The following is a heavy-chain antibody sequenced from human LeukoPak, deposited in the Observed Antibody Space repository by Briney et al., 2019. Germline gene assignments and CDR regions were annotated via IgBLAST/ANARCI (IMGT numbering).Heavy chain of an antibody. D-gene: IGHD6-19*01. V-gene: IGHV3-21*01. J-gene: IGHJ6*03. CDR2: ITSSSTYI. CDR3: ARSSGWYHRGPDYYYYYMDV. Sequence: GGSLRLSCAASGFTFNNYNMNWVRQAPGKALEWVSSITSSSTYIFYADSVKGRFTISRDNAKNSLYLQMNSLRAEDTAIYYCARSSGWYHRGPDYYYYYMDVWGKGTTVTVS. CDR1: GFTFNNYN.